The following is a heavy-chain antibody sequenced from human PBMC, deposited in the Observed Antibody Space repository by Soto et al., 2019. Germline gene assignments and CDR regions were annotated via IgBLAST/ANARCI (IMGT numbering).Heavy chain of an antibody. CDR3: ARRETNFGEDAFDI. CDR1: GYTFTTYY. J-gene: IGHJ3*02. V-gene: IGHV1-46*01. Sequence: QVQLVQSGAEVKKPGASVKVSCKASGYTFTTYYMHWVRQAPGQGLEWMGIINPSGGSTSYPQKFQGRITMTSDTSTSTVYMELSSLRSEDTAFYYCARRETNFGEDAFDIWGQETMVTVSS. CDR2: INPSGGST. D-gene: IGHD3-16*01.